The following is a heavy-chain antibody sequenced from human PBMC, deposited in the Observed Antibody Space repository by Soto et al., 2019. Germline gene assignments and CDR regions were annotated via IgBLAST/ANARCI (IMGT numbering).Heavy chain of an antibody. Sequence: GASVKVSCKASGYTFTSYGFNWVRQAPGQGLEWMGWISAYNGNTNYAQKLQGRITMTTDTSTSTAYMELRSLRSDDTAVYYCARVMRSGSWHFDYWGQGTLVTVSS. V-gene: IGHV1-18*04. D-gene: IGHD6-13*01. CDR3: ARVMRSGSWHFDY. CDR1: GYTFTSYG. CDR2: ISAYNGNT. J-gene: IGHJ4*02.